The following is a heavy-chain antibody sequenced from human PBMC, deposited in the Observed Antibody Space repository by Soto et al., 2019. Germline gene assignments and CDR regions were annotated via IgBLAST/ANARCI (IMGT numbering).Heavy chain of an antibody. D-gene: IGHD2-2*01. CDR1: GGSISSSNW. CDR2: IYHSGST. V-gene: IGHV4-4*02. Sequence: PSETLSLTCAVSGGSISSSNWWSWVRQPPGKGLEWIGEIYHSGSTNYNPSLKSRVTISVDKSKNQFSLKLSSVTAADTAVYYCARDSCSSTSCYGWFDPWGQGTLVTVS. J-gene: IGHJ5*02. CDR3: ARDSCSSTSCYGWFDP.